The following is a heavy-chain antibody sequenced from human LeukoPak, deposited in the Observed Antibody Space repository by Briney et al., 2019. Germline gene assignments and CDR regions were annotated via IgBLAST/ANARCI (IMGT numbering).Heavy chain of an antibody. CDR2: IYHSGST. CDR1: GGSISSGGYS. J-gene: IGHJ5*02. CDR3: ARRLGPTHGPGYNWFDP. V-gene: IGHV4-30-2*01. D-gene: IGHD1-26*01. Sequence: PSQTLSLTCAVSGGSISSGGYSWSWIRQPPGKGLEWIGYIYHSGSTYYNPSLKSRVTISVDRSKNQFSLKLSSVTAADTAVYYCARRLGPTHGPGYNWFDPWGQGTLVTVSS.